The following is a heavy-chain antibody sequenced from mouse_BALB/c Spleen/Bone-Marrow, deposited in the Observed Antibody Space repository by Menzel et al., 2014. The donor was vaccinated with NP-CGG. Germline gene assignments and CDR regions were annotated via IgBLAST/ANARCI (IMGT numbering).Heavy chain of an antibody. CDR1: GYAFTDRW. D-gene: IGHD2-4*01. J-gene: IGHJ4*01. V-gene: IGHV1-69*01. Sequence: QVQLQQSGTELVMPGASVKMSCKASGYAFTDRWIHWVKQRPGQGLEWIGAIDTSDSYTNYNQKFKGKATLTVDESSSTAYIHLSSLTSEDSAVYYCARGGDDFSLDYRGQRTSVTVSS. CDR2: IDTSDSYT. CDR3: ARGGDDFSLDY.